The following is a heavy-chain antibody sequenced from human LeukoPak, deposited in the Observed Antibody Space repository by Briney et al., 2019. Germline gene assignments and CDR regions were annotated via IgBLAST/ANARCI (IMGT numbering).Heavy chain of an antibody. V-gene: IGHV4-34*12. Sequence: SETLSLTCAVYGGSFSGYYWRGIRQPPGKGLEGIGQIIYSGGTNTNYCLNFRVNLSVDATKNLFTLKLSSGTAADTGVYYCARQRGDGYKINWFDPWGRGTLITVSS. CDR1: GGSFSGYY. J-gene: IGHJ5*02. D-gene: IGHD5-24*01. CDR2: IIYSGGT. CDR3: ARQRGDGYKINWFDP.